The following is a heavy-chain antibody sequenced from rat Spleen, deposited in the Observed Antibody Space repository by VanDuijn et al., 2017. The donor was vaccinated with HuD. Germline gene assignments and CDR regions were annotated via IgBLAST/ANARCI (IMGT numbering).Heavy chain of an antibody. CDR3: ARQSVYWYFDF. J-gene: IGHJ1*01. CDR2: IIYDGSRT. CDR1: GFIFSDYN. Sequence: EVQLVESGGGLVQPGRSLKLSCAASGFIFSDYNMAWVRQAPKKGLEWVATIIYDGSRTYYRDSVKGRFTISRDDAKHTLYLQMDSLRSEDTASYYCARQSVYWYFDFWGPGTMVTVSS. V-gene: IGHV5S10*01.